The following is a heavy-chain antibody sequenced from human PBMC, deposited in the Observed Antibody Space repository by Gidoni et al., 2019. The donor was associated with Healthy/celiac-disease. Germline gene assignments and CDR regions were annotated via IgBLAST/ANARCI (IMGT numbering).Heavy chain of an antibody. Sequence: AASGFTVSSYGMHWVRQAPGKGLEWVAVISYDGSNKYYADSVKGRFTISRDNSKNTLYLQMNSLRAEDTAVYYCAKNIAPHYYDSSGMDVWGQGTTVTVSS. CDR2: ISYDGSNK. D-gene: IGHD3-22*01. J-gene: IGHJ6*02. CDR3: AKNIAPHYYDSSGMDV. CDR1: GFTVSSYG. V-gene: IGHV3-30*18.